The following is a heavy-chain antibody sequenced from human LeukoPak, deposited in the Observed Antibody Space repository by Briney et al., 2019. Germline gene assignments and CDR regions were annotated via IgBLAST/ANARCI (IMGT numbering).Heavy chain of an antibody. CDR3: ARDFTQWLVDPELDY. CDR1: GFTFSSYS. CDR2: ISSSSSYI. V-gene: IGHV3-21*01. J-gene: IGHJ4*02. Sequence: GGSLRLSCAASGFTFSSYSMNWVRQAPGEGLEWVSSISSSSSYIYYADSVKGRFTISRDNAKNSLYLQMNSLRAEDTAVYYCARDFTQWLVDPELDYWGQGTLVTVSS. D-gene: IGHD6-19*01.